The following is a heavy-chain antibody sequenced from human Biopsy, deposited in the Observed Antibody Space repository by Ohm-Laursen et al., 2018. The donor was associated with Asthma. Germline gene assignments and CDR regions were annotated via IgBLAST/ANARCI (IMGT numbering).Heavy chain of an antibody. J-gene: IGHJ1*01. V-gene: IGHV3-7*01. D-gene: IGHD3-3*02. Sequence: SLRLSCAAFGFTFGDYWMSWVRQVPGKGLEWVANIKHDGTEKNHVDSLKGRFTISRDNAKNSLYLQMNSLRAEDTAVYYCARTFHFWSPYHAEHYQLCGQGTLVTVSS. CDR1: GFTFGDYW. CDR3: ARTFHFWSPYHAEHYQL. CDR2: IKHDGTEK.